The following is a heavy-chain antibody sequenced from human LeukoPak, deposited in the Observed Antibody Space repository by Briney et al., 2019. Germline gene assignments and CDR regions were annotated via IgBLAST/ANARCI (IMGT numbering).Heavy chain of an antibody. J-gene: IGHJ4*02. CDR1: GGSFSGYY. CDR2: INHSGST. CDR3: ASSPTYGDYSFY. Sequence: SETLSLTCAVYGGSFSGYYWSWIRQPPGKGLEWIGEINHSGSTNYNPSLKSRGTISVDPSKNQFSLKLSSVTAADTAVYYCASSPTYGDYSFYWGQGTLVTVSS. D-gene: IGHD4-17*01. V-gene: IGHV4-34*01.